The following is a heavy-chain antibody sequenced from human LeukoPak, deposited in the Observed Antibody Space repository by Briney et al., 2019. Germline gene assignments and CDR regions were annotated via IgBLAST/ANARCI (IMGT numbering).Heavy chain of an antibody. CDR2: INHSGST. D-gene: IGHD1-14*01. CDR1: GDSFSDYV. Sequence: SETLSLTCAVFGDSFSDYVWSWIRQPPGKGLEWIGEINHSGSTNFNPSLKSRVSMLVDTTKNQFSLRLTSLTAADTAVYYCARVRDQPWQRGYFDYWGQGTLVTVSS. J-gene: IGHJ4*02. V-gene: IGHV4-34*01. CDR3: ARVRDQPWQRGYFDY.